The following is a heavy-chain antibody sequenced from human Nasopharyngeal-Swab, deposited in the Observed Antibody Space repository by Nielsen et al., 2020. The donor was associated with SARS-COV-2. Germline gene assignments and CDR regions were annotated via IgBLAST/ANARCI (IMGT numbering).Heavy chain of an antibody. CDR2: ISSSSSYI. J-gene: IGHJ4*02. D-gene: IGHD1-26*01. CDR3: ARGDSGSYSAY. V-gene: IGHV3-21*01. Sequence: VRQAPGKGLEWVSSISSSSSYIYYADSVKGRFTISRDNAKNSLYLQMNSLRAGDTAVYYCARGDSGSYSAYWGQGTLVTVSS.